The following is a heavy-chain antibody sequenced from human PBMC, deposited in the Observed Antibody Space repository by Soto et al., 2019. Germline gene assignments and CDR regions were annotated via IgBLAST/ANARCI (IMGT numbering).Heavy chain of an antibody. Sequence: PSETLSLTCTVSGGSFSSYSWSWSRQPPGKGLEWIGYIYYSGGTTYNPPLKSRVTMSLDTSKNQFSLRLSSVTAADTAVYYCAGDYGSGSYRFDYWGQGTLVTVSS. CDR2: IYYSGGT. J-gene: IGHJ4*02. CDR3: AGDYGSGSYRFDY. V-gene: IGHV4-59*01. CDR1: GGSFSSYS. D-gene: IGHD3-10*01.